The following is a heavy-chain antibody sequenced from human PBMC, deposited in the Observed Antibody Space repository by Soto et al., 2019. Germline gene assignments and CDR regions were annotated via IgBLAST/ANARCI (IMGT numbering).Heavy chain of an antibody. D-gene: IGHD3-10*01. CDR2: IYPGDSDT. Sequence: KRHGESLKISCKGSGYSFTSYWIGWVRQMPGKGLEWMGIIYPGDSDTRYSPSFQGQVTISADKSISTAYLQWSSLKASDTAMYYCARHHYYGSGSYPTNWFDPWGQGTLVTVSS. CDR3: ARHHYYGSGSYPTNWFDP. J-gene: IGHJ5*02. CDR1: GYSFTSYW. V-gene: IGHV5-51*01.